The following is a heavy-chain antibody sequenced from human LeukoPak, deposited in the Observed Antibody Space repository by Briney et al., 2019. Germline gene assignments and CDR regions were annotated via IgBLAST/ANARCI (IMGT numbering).Heavy chain of an antibody. CDR3: ARGVRLVDVSGSYEN. V-gene: IGHV1-2*02. CDR1: GYTFTGYC. Sequence: ASVKVSCKASGYTFTGYCMHWVRQAPGQGLEWMGWINPNSGGTNYAQKFQGRVTMTRDTSISTAYTELSRLRSDDTAVYYCARGVRLVDVSGSYENWGQGTLVTVSS. D-gene: IGHD1-26*01. J-gene: IGHJ4*02. CDR2: INPNSGGT.